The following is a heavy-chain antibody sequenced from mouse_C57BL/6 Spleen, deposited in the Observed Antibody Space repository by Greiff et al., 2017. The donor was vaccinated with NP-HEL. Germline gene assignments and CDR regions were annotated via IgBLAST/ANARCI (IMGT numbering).Heavy chain of an antibody. V-gene: IGHV5-9*01. D-gene: IGHD2-4*01. CDR3: ARAVYYDYGDYFDY. CDR1: GFTFSSYT. Sequence: EVQRVESGGGLVKPGGSLKLSCAASGFTFSSYTMSWVRQTPEKRLEWVATISGGGGNTYYPASVKGRVTISRDNAKNTLYLQMSSLRSEDTALYYCARAVYYDYGDYFDYWGQGTTLTVSS. J-gene: IGHJ2*01. CDR2: ISGGGGNT.